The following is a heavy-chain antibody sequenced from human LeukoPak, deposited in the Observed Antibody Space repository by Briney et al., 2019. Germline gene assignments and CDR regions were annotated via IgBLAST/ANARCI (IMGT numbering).Heavy chain of an antibody. D-gene: IGHD3-22*01. CDR1: GFTVSSNY. J-gene: IGHJ4*02. CDR2: IYSGGST. Sequence: PGGSLRLFCAASGFTVSSNYMSWVRQAPGKGLEWVSVIYSGGSTYYADSVKGRFTISRDNSKNTLHLQMNSLRAEDTAVYYCARVSYDSSGYYFDYWGQGTLVTVSS. CDR3: ARVSYDSSGYYFDY. V-gene: IGHV3-53*01.